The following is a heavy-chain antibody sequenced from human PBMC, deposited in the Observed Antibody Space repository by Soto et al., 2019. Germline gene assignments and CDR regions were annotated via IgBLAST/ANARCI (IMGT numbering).Heavy chain of an antibody. V-gene: IGHV1-8*02. Sequence: ASVKVSCKASGHSITSHFIHWVRQAPGQGLEWMGWMNPTTGYTANAQKFQGRVTMTRNISISTVYMELSSLSSEDTAVYYCTSSLSKKGNSGYYLNAFDIWGQGTMVTVSS. CDR1: GHSITSHF. CDR2: MNPTTGYT. D-gene: IGHD3-22*01. J-gene: IGHJ3*02. CDR3: TSSLSKKGNSGYYLNAFDI.